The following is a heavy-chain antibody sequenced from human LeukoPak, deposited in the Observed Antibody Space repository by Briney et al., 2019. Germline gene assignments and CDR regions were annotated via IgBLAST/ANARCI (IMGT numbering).Heavy chain of an antibody. D-gene: IGHD3-22*01. Sequence: SETLSLTCTVSGGSISSSSYYWGWIRQPPGKGLEWIGSIYYSGSTYYNPSLKSRVTISVDTSKNQFSLKLSSVTAADTAVYYCARDFGYYDSSGYYRHYETFGYWGQGTLVTVSS. CDR2: IYYSGST. J-gene: IGHJ4*02. CDR1: GGSISSSSYY. CDR3: ARDFGYYDSSGYYRHYETFGY. V-gene: IGHV4-39*07.